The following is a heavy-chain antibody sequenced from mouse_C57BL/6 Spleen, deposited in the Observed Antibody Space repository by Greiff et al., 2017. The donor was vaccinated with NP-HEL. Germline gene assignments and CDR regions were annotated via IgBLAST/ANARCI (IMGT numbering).Heavy chain of an antibody. CDR1: GYTFTSYW. D-gene: IGHD2-5*01. V-gene: IGHV1-55*01. Sequence: QVQLQQPGAELVKPGASVKMSCKASGYTFTSYWITWVKQRPGQGLEWIGDIYPGSGSTNYNEKFKSKATLTVDTSSSTAYMQLSSLTSEDSAVYYCARSPAYYSKGDYFDYWGQGTTLTVSS. J-gene: IGHJ2*01. CDR2: IYPGSGST. CDR3: ARSPAYYSKGDYFDY.